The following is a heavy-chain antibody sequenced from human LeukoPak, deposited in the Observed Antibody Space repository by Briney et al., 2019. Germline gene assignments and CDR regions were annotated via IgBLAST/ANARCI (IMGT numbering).Heavy chain of an antibody. V-gene: IGHV4-39*01. CDR1: GGSISSSSYY. J-gene: IGHJ6*03. CDR2: IYYSGST. Sequence: SETLSLTCTVSGGSISSSSYYWGWIRQPPGKGLEWIGSIYYSGSTYYNPSLKSRVTISVDTSKNQFSLKLSSVTAADTAVYYCARHFSDYGGNSRPLYYYYMDVWGKGTTVTVSS. CDR3: ARHFSDYGGNSRPLYYYYMDV. D-gene: IGHD4-23*01.